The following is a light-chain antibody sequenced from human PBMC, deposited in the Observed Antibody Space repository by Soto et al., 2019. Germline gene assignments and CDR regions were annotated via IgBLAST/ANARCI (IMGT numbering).Light chain of an antibody. Sequence: AIQLTQSPSSPSASVGDRVAITCRASQAISNALAWYQQKPGRPPILLIYDVSTLESGVPSRFSGSGSGTDFTLTIRSLQPEDFATYFCQQFRASPFTFGGGTRVDIK. V-gene: IGKV1-13*02. J-gene: IGKJ4*01. CDR2: DVS. CDR3: QQFRASPFT. CDR1: QAISNA.